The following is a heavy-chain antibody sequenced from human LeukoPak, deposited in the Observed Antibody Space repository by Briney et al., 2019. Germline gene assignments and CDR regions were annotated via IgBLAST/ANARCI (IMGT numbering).Heavy chain of an antibody. D-gene: IGHD3-22*01. J-gene: IGHJ4*02. CDR1: GGSISSYY. V-gene: IGHV4-59*01. Sequence: SETLSLTCTVSGGSISSYYWSWIRQPPGKGLEWIGYIYYSGSTNYNPSLKSRVTISVDTSKNQFSLKLSSVTAADTAVYYCASGGTKVVPFDYWGQGTLVTVSS. CDR3: ASGGTKVVPFDY. CDR2: IYYSGST.